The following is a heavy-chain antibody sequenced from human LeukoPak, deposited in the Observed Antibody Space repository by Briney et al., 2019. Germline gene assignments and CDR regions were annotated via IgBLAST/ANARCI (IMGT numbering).Heavy chain of an antibody. CDR2: INPSGGST. Sequence: GASVKVSCKASGYSFTGYYMHWVRQAPGQGLEWMGIINPSGGSTSYAQKFQGRVTMTRDTSTSTVYMELSSLRSEDTAVYYCARSSYGYDWYFDLWGRGTLVTVSS. CDR3: ARSSYGYDWYFDL. J-gene: IGHJ2*01. D-gene: IGHD5-18*01. V-gene: IGHV1-46*01. CDR1: GYSFTGYY.